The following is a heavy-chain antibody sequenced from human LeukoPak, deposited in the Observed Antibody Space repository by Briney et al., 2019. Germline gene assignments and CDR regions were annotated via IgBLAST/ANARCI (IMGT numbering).Heavy chain of an antibody. CDR2: MNPNRGNT. V-gene: IGHV1-8*01. D-gene: IGHD7-27*01. Sequence: SVKVSCKASGYIFNDYDINWVRQAAGQGLERMRWMNPNRGNTGYAQKFQGRITMTRDTSITTAYMELSGLMPEDTAVYYCAREPTRGRAGDNSFDIWGQGTMVTVSS. CDR1: GYIFNDYD. J-gene: IGHJ3*02. CDR3: AREPTRGRAGDNSFDI.